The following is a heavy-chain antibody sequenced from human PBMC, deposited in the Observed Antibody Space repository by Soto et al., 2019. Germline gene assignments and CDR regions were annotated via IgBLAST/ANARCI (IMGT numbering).Heavy chain of an antibody. Sequence: EVQLVESGGGLVQPGGSLRLSCAASGFTFSSYEMNWVRQAPGKGLEWVSYISSSGSTIYNADSVKGRFTISRDNAKNSLHLQMNSLRAEDTAVYYCAREGGYDAFDIWGQGTMVTVSS. D-gene: IGHD5-12*01. CDR3: AREGGYDAFDI. J-gene: IGHJ3*02. CDR2: ISSSGSTI. CDR1: GFTFSSYE. V-gene: IGHV3-48*03.